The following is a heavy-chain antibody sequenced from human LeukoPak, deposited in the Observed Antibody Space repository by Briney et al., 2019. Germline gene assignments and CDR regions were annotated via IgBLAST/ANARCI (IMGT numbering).Heavy chain of an antibody. V-gene: IGHV3-23*01. J-gene: IGHJ4*02. Sequence: GGSLRLSCEASGFSFDSYAMSWVRQAPGKGLEWVSAISGSGLSTYYADSVKGRFTISRDNSKNTLYLQMNSLRAEDTGVYYCAKDLSSGSRRAYWGQGTLVTVSS. CDR3: AKDLSSGSRRAY. D-gene: IGHD6-19*01. CDR2: ISGSGLST. CDR1: GFSFDSYA.